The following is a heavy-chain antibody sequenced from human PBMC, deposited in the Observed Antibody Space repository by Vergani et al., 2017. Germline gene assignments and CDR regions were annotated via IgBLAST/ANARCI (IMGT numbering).Heavy chain of an antibody. CDR3: AKESSYYYYYYMDV. J-gene: IGHJ6*03. V-gene: IGHV3-23*01. Sequence: EVQLLESGGGLVQPGGSLRLSCAASGFTFSSYAMSWVRQAPGKGLEWVSAISGSGGSTYYADSVKGRFTISRDNSKHTLYLQMNSLKAEDTAVYYCAKESSYYYYYYMDVWGKGTTVTVSS. CDR2: ISGSGGST. CDR1: GFTFSSYA.